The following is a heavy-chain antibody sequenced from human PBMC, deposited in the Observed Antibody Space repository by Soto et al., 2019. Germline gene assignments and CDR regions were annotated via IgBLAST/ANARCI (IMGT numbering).Heavy chain of an antibody. CDR3: ARHEGWTGPDQ. Sequence: QVHLQESGPGLVKPSETLSLTCAVSGASIGSGGWWSWVRQPPGKGLEWIAEIFHDGKTNYSPSLKSRVTISVDKSQNQFSLNVYSVTAADTAVYYCARHEGWTGPDQWGQGTLVTVSS. V-gene: IGHV4-4*02. J-gene: IGHJ5*02. CDR1: GASIGSGGW. D-gene: IGHD2-8*02. CDR2: IFHDGKT.